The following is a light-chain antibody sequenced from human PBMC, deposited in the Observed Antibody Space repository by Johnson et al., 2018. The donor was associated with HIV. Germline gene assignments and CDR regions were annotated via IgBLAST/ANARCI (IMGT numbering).Light chain of an antibody. J-gene: IGLJ1*01. V-gene: IGLV1-51*01. CDR3: GTWDSSLSAGL. CDR1: SSNIGNNY. CDR2: DNN. Sequence: QSVLTQPPSVSAAPVQKVTISCSGSSSNIGNNYVSWYQQLPGTAPKLLIYDNNKRPSGIPDRFSGSKSGTSATLGITGLQTGDEADYYCGTWDSSLSAGLFGTGTKVTVL.